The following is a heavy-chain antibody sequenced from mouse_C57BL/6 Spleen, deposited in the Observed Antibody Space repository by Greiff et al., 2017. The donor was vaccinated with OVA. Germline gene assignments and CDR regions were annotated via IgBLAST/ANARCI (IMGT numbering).Heavy chain of an antibody. CDR3: TTGTTVVATDY. CDR1: GYTFTDYE. CDR2: IDPETGGT. J-gene: IGHJ2*01. V-gene: IGHV1-15*01. D-gene: IGHD1-1*01. Sequence: QVQLQQSGAELVRPGASVTLSCKASGYTFTDYEMHWVKQTPVHGLEWIGAIDPETGGTAYNQKFKGKAILTADKSSSTAYMELRSLTSEDSAVYYCTTGTTVVATDYWGQGTTLTVSS.